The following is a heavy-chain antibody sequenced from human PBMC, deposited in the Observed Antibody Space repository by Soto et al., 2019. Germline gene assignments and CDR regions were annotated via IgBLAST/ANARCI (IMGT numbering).Heavy chain of an antibody. CDR1: GFTFSSYA. CDR3: GNDILTGPAPSDYDYYLGV. D-gene: IGHD3-9*01. V-gene: IGHV3-23*01. Sequence: EVQLLESGGGLVQPGGSLRLSCAASGFTFSSYAMSWVRQAPGKGLEWVSAISGSGGSTYYADSVKGRFTISRDNSKNTLYLQMNSLRAEDMAVYYCGNDILTGPAPSDYDYYLGVWGKGTTVTVSS. CDR2: ISGSGGST. J-gene: IGHJ6*03.